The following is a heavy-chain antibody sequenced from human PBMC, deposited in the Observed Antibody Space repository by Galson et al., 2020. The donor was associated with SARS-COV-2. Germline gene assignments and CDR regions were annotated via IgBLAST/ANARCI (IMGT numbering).Heavy chain of an antibody. J-gene: IGHJ6*02. CDR2: INPQSGGT. V-gene: IGHV1-2*02. CDR3: ARLRYYDVLTGYIVDV. D-gene: IGHD3-9*01. CDR1: GYTFTDYY. Sequence: ASVKVSCKASGYTFTDYYIHWVRQAPGQGLEGMGCINPQSGGTNYAQKFEGRVTMTRDTSITTAYMELSRLRADDTAVYYCARLRYYDVLTGYIVDVWGQGTMVTVSS.